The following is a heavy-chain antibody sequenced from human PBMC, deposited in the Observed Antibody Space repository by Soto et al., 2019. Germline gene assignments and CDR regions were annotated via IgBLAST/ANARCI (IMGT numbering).Heavy chain of an antibody. CDR1: GGSFSGYY. CDR3: ARVYSSGWYYYGMDV. Sequence: PSETLSLTCAVYGGSFSGYYWSWIRQPPGKGLEWIGEINHSGSTNYNPSLKSRVTISVDTSKNQFSLKLSSVTAADTAVYYCARVYSSGWYYYGMDVWGQGTTVTVSS. CDR2: INHSGST. J-gene: IGHJ6*02. D-gene: IGHD6-19*01. V-gene: IGHV4-34*01.